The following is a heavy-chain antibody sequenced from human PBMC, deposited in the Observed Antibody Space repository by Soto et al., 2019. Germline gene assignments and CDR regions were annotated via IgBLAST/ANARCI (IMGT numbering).Heavy chain of an antibody. D-gene: IGHD3-9*01. V-gene: IGHV4-39*01. CDR3: ASRYGPSEFDH. J-gene: IGHJ4*02. CDR2: IHGNGGT. Sequence: QLQLEESGPGLVKSSETLSLTCSVSGDSISSSSYYWGWIRQSPGEGLEWIGNIHGNGGTQYNPSPSSRVIISVATSANQFSLRLTSVTAADTAVYYCASRYGPSEFDHWGQGSLVTVSS. CDR1: GDSISSSSYY.